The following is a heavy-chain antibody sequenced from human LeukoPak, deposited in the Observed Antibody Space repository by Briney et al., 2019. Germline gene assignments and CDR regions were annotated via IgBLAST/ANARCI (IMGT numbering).Heavy chain of an antibody. Sequence: ASVKVSCKASGYTFTNYGISWVRQAPGQGLEWMGWISGYNGNTNHAQKLQGRVTMTTDTSTSTAYMELRSLRFDDTAVYYCARDRIYSSSYPWGHYYYYMDVWGKGTTVTVSS. V-gene: IGHV1-18*01. J-gene: IGHJ6*03. CDR3: ARDRIYSSSYPWGHYYYYMDV. CDR2: ISGYNGNT. D-gene: IGHD6-6*01. CDR1: GYTFTNYG.